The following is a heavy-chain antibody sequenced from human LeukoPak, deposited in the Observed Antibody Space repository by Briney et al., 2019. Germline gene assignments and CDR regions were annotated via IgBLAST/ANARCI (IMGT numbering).Heavy chain of an antibody. Sequence: PSETLSLTCTVSGGSISSYYWSWIRQPPGKGLEWIGYIYYSGSTNYNPSLKGRVTISVDTSKNQFSLKLSSVTAADTAVYYCASSMISSVYYYYMDVWGKGTTVTVSS. CDR2: IYYSGST. J-gene: IGHJ6*03. D-gene: IGHD3-22*01. CDR1: GGSISSYY. V-gene: IGHV4-59*01. CDR3: ASSMISSVYYYYMDV.